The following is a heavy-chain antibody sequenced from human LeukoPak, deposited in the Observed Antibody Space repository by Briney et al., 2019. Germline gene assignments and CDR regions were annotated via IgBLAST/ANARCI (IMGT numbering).Heavy chain of an antibody. CDR1: GYSFTSYW. J-gene: IGHJ4*02. CDR3: ARHWVYYDSSGYPDY. CDR2: IYPGDSDT. D-gene: IGHD3-22*01. V-gene: IGHV5-51*01. Sequence: GESLKISCKGSGYSFTSYWIGWVRQMPGKGLEWMGIIYPGDSDTRYSPSFQGQVTISADKSISTAYLQWSSLKASDTAMYYCARHWVYYDSSGYPDYWGQGTLVTVPS.